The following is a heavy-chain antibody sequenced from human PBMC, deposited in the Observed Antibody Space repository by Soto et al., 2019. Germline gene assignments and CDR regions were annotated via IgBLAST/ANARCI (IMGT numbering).Heavy chain of an antibody. Sequence: QVQLVESGGGVVQPGRSLRLSCAASGFTFSTYGIHWVRQAPGKGLEWVAVIWYDGSNEYYADAVKGRFTISRDNSKNTLYLQMNSLRADDTAVYYCARDGGLSLQWEYYFDFWGQGTLVTVSS. J-gene: IGHJ4*02. V-gene: IGHV3-33*01. CDR1: GFTFSTYG. D-gene: IGHD3-16*01. CDR2: IWYDGSNE. CDR3: ARDGGLSLQWEYYFDF.